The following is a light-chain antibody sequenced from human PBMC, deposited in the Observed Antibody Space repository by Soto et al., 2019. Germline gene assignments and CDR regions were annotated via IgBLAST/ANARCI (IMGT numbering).Light chain of an antibody. CDR3: QQLNSYPL. Sequence: DIQLTQSPSFLSASVGDRVTITCRASQGISSYLAWYQQKPGKAPKLLIYDASTLQSGVPSRFSGSGSGTEFTLTSSSLQPEDFATYYCQQLNSYPLFGPGTKVDIK. J-gene: IGKJ3*01. CDR2: DAS. CDR1: QGISSY. V-gene: IGKV1-9*01.